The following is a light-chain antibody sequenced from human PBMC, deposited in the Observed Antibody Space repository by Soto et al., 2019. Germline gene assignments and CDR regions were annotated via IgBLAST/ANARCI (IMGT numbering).Light chain of an antibody. V-gene: IGKV3-11*01. J-gene: IGKJ1*01. CDR1: QSVSSY. Sequence: DIVLTQSPATLSLSPGERATLSCRASQSVSSYLAWYQQKPGQAPRLLIYDASSRATGIPARFSGSGSGTDFTLTISSLQSEDFAVYFCQQYNKWPQAFGQGTKVEIK. CDR3: QQYNKWPQA. CDR2: DAS.